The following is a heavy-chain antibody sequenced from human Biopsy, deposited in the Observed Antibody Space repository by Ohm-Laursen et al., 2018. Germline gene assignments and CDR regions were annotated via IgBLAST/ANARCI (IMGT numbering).Heavy chain of an antibody. J-gene: IGHJ4*02. CDR2: ISPYNDKT. D-gene: IGHD2/OR15-2a*01. Sequence: ASVKVPCKASGYTFTSYDISWVRQAPGQGLEWMGWISPYNDKTSYPPKLQDRVTMTAGTSTNTAHMELRSLRSDDTAVYYCARVFCTSTTCYGLLDNWGQGTVVTVSS. CDR3: ARVFCTSTTCYGLLDN. V-gene: IGHV1-18*01. CDR1: GYTFTSYD.